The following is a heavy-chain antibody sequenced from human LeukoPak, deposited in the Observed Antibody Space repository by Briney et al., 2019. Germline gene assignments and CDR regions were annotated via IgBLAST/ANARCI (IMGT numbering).Heavy chain of an antibody. V-gene: IGHV4-39*07. CDR1: GGSISSSSFY. D-gene: IGHD6-19*01. Sequence: SETLSLTCTVSGGSISSSSFYWGWIRQPPGKGLEWIGSIYYSGTYYNPSLKSRVTISVDTSKNQFSLKLSSVTAADTAVYYCARGQWGFFDYWGQGTLVTVSS. CDR3: ARGQWGFFDY. J-gene: IGHJ4*02. CDR2: IYYSGT.